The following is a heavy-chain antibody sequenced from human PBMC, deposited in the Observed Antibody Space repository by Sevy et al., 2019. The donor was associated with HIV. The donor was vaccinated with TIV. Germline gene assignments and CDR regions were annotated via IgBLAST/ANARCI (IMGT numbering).Heavy chain of an antibody. D-gene: IGHD2-2*01. CDR1: GGSFSGYY. CDR2: LNHSGST. J-gene: IGHJ5*02. CDR3: ARSPPIVVVPGAPSWFDP. Sequence: SETLSLTCAVHGGSFSGYYWNWIRQPPVKGLEWIGELNHSGSTNYNPSLKSRVTISVDTSKNQFSLKLSSVIAADTAVYYCARSPPIVVVPGAPSWFDPWGQGTLVTVSS. V-gene: IGHV4-34*01.